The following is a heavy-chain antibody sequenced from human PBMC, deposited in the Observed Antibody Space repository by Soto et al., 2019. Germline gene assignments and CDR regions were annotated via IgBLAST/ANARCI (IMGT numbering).Heavy chain of an antibody. CDR3: ARHRYSYGVYYFDY. CDR2: IYYSGST. J-gene: IGHJ4*02. D-gene: IGHD5-18*01. Sequence: PSETLSLTWIVSGGSISNYYWSWIRQPPGKGLEWIGYIYYSGSTNYNPSLTSRVTISVDTSKNQFSLKLSSVTAADTAVYYCARHRYSYGVYYFDYWGQGTLVTVSS. CDR1: GGSISNYY. V-gene: IGHV4-59*08.